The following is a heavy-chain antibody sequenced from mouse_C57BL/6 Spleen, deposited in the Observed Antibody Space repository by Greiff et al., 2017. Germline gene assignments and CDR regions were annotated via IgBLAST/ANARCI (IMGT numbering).Heavy chain of an antibody. Sequence: EVQLVESGGDLVKPGGSLKLSCAASGFTFSSYGMSWVRQTPDKRLEWVATISSGGSYTYYPDSVKGRFTISRDNAKNTLYLQMSSLKSEDTAMYYCARHPVFTTVGGYYAMDYWGQGTSVTVSS. J-gene: IGHJ4*01. CDR3: ARHPVFTTVGGYYAMDY. V-gene: IGHV5-6*01. D-gene: IGHD1-1*01. CDR2: ISSGGSYT. CDR1: GFTFSSYG.